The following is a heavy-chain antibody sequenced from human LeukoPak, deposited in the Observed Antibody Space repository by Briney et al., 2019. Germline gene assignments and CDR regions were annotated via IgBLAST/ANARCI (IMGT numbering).Heavy chain of an antibody. CDR3: AKSSYLGWNLLGN. Sequence: GGSLRLSCAASGFTFSSYAMSWVRQAPGKGLEWVSTISGSGASTYYADSVKGRFSLSRDNSKNMVDLQMNDLRAEDTALYYCAKSSYLGWNLLGNWGQGTLLTVSS. V-gene: IGHV3-23*01. D-gene: IGHD1-26*01. CDR1: GFTFSSYA. CDR2: ISGSGAST. J-gene: IGHJ4*02.